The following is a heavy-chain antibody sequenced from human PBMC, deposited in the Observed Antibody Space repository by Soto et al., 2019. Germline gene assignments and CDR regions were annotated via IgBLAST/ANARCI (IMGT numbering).Heavy chain of an antibody. Sequence: EVQLVESGGGLVQPGGSLRLSCAASGFTVSSNYMSWVRQAPGKGLEWVSVIYSGGSTYYEDSVKGRFTISRHNSKNTLDLQMNSLRAEDAVVYYCASQSIAVAGTEAFDILGQGTMVTVSS. J-gene: IGHJ3*02. CDR3: ASQSIAVAGTEAFDI. CDR1: GFTVSSNY. CDR2: IYSGGST. D-gene: IGHD6-19*01. V-gene: IGHV3-53*04.